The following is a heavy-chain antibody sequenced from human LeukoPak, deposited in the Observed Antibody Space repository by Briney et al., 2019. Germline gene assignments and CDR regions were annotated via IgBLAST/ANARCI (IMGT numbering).Heavy chain of an antibody. CDR1: GGSISSSSYY. D-gene: IGHD6-19*01. CDR3: ARSRGASSGYYYYYYGMDV. J-gene: IGHJ6*02. CDR2: IYYSGST. V-gene: IGHV4-39*01. Sequence: SETLSLTCTVSGGSISSSSYYWGWIRQPPGKGLEWIGSIYYSGSTYYNPSLKSRVTISVGTSKNQFSLKLSSVTAADTAVYYCARSRGASSGYYYYYYGMDVWGQGTTVTVSS.